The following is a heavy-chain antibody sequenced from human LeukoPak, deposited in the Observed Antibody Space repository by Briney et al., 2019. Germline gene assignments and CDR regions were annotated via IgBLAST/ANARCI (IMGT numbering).Heavy chain of an antibody. CDR2: TYYKSKWYT. Sequence: SQTLSLTCALSADCVSSISAAWGWLRQSPSRGLEWLGRTYYKSKWYTDYSVSVRSLITINPDTSKNQFYLQLNSVTPEDTAVYYCARGYCSTTNCYGDWFDPWGQGTLVTVAS. V-gene: IGHV6-1*01. J-gene: IGHJ5*02. D-gene: IGHD2-2*01. CDR3: ARGYCSTTNCYGDWFDP. CDR1: ADCVSSISAA.